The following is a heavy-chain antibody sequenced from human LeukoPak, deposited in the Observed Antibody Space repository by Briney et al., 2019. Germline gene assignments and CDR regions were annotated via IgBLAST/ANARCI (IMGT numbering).Heavy chain of an antibody. Sequence: PGGSLRLSCAASGFTFSSYAMHWVRQAPGKGLEWVAVISYDGSNKYYADSVKGRFTISRDNSKNTLYLQMNSLRAEDTAVYYCARDSYYGGNSERDIDYWGQGTLVTVSS. D-gene: IGHD4-23*01. J-gene: IGHJ4*02. V-gene: IGHV3-30-3*01. CDR3: ARDSYYGGNSERDIDY. CDR2: ISYDGSNK. CDR1: GFTFSSYA.